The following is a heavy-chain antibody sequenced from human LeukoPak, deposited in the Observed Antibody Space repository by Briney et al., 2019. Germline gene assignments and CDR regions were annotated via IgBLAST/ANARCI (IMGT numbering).Heavy chain of an antibody. D-gene: IGHD3-16*02. Sequence: GGSLRLSCAASGFTFSSYWMSWVRQAPGKGLEWVANIKQDGSEKYYVDSVKGRFTISRDNAKNSLYLQMNSLRAEDTAVYYCARVEEGYDYVWGSYRWRVFDYWGQGTLVTVSS. CDR1: GFTFSSYW. CDR2: IKQDGSEK. J-gene: IGHJ4*02. V-gene: IGHV3-7*03. CDR3: ARVEEGYDYVWGSYRWRVFDY.